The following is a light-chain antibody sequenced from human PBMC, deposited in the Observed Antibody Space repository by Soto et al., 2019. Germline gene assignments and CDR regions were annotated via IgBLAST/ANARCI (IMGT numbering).Light chain of an antibody. CDR3: CSYAGTYTLV. V-gene: IGLV2-11*01. Sequence: QSVLTQPRSVSGSPGQSATISCTGTSTDVGGYNYVSWYQQYPGKAPKLMISDVSERPSGVPDRFSGSKSGNTASLTISGLQAEDEADYYCCSYAGTYTLVFGGGTKLTVL. CDR1: STDVGGYNY. CDR2: DVS. J-gene: IGLJ2*01.